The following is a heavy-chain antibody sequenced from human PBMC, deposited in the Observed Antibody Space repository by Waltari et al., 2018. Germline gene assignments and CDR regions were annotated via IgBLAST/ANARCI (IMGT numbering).Heavy chain of an antibody. D-gene: IGHD5-12*01. Sequence: QVQLQESGPGLVKPSETLSLTCTVSGGSISSHYWSWIRQPPGKGLEWIGYISYSGSTNYNPSLKSRVTISVDTSKNQFSLKLSSVTAADTAVYYCASSAGEMATIYYYYGMDVWGQGTTVTVSS. CDR3: ASSAGEMATIYYYYGMDV. CDR1: GGSISSHY. CDR2: ISYSGST. J-gene: IGHJ6*02. V-gene: IGHV4-59*11.